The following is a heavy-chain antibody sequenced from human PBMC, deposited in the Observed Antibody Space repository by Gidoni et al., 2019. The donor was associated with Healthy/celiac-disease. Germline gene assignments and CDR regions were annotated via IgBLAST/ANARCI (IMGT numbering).Heavy chain of an antibody. D-gene: IGHD3-3*01. CDR2: IWYDGSNK. CDR1: GFTVSSYG. CDR3: ARDQRSIFGVVTSYFDY. V-gene: IGHV3-33*01. J-gene: IGHJ4*02. Sequence: QVQLVESGGGEVQPGRSRRLSCAASGFTVSSYGMHWVRQAPGKGLEWVAVIWYDGSNKYYADSVKGRFTISRDNSKNTLYLQMNSLRAEDTAVYYCARDQRSIFGVVTSYFDYWGQGTLVTVSS.